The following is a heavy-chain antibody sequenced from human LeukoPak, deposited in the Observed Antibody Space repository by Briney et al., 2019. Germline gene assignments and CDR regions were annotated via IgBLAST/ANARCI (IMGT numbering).Heavy chain of an antibody. J-gene: IGHJ5*02. V-gene: IGHV4-39*07. D-gene: IGHD6-6*01. Sequence: SETLSLTCTVSGGSISSSSYYWGWIRQPPGTGLEWLGSIYYSGSTYYNPSLKSRVTISVDTSKNQFSLKLSSVTAADTAVYYCARSIRGGQPSSSSAWFDPWGQGTLVTVSS. CDR1: GGSISSSSYY. CDR3: ARSIRGGQPSSSSAWFDP. CDR2: IYYSGST.